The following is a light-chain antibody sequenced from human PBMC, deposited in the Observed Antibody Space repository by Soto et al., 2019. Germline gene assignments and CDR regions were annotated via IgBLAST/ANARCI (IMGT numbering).Light chain of an antibody. CDR2: GAS. Sequence: EIVLTQSPGTLSLSPGERATLSCRASQSVSSSYLAWNQQKPGQAPRLLIYGASIRATGIPDRFSGSGSGSEFTLTISRLEPEDFAMYYCQQYGSSPYTFGQGTKLEIK. V-gene: IGKV3-20*01. CDR1: QSVSSSY. CDR3: QQYGSSPYT. J-gene: IGKJ2*01.